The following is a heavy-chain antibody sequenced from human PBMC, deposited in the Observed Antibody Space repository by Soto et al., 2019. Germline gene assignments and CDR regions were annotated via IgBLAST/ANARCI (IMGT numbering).Heavy chain of an antibody. J-gene: IGHJ6*02. CDR1: GYTFSSYG. Sequence: ASVKVSCKASGYTFSSYGVTWVRQAPGRGLEWMGWISAYNGNTNNAQNVQGRVTMTTDRSTKTTYMELRRLTSDDTAVYYCASTQGSGYCSSATCRTGMDVWGQGTTVTVSS. V-gene: IGHV1-18*01. CDR2: ISAYNGNT. D-gene: IGHD2-2*01. CDR3: ASTQGSGYCSSATCRTGMDV.